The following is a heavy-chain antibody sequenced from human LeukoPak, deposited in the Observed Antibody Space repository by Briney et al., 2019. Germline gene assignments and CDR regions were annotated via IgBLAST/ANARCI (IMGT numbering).Heavy chain of an antibody. CDR1: GFTFDDYF. Sequence: GGSLRLSCAASGFTFDDYFMHWVRQAPGKSLEWVSGISWNSGSIVYADSVKGRFTISRDNAKSSLYLQMNSLRAEDTAVYYCARDLGYYYDSSGHPIYWGQGTLVTVSS. CDR3: ARDLGYYYDSSGHPIY. D-gene: IGHD3-22*01. CDR2: ISWNSGSI. J-gene: IGHJ4*02. V-gene: IGHV3-9*01.